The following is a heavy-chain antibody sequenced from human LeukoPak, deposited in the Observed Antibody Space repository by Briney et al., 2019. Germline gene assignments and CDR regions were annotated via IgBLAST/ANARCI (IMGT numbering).Heavy chain of an antibody. J-gene: IGHJ4*02. CDR3: ARESIAAAGTGY. CDR1: GFTFSSYS. CDR2: ISSSSSYI. Sequence: GGSLRLSCAASGFTFSSYSMNWVRQAPGKGLEWVSSISSSSSYIYYADSVKGRFTISRDNAKNSLYLQMNSLRAEDTAAYYCARESIAAAGTGYWGQGTLVTVSS. V-gene: IGHV3-21*01. D-gene: IGHD6-13*01.